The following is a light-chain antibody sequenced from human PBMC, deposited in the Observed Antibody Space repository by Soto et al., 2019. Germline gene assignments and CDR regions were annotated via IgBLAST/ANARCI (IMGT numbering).Light chain of an antibody. V-gene: IGKV3-20*01. J-gene: IGKJ1*01. CDR3: QQYDNSVWT. Sequence: VLTQSPCTLSLSPVEGAPLSCRASRGVSSGYLAWYQQKPGQAPRLLIYGASTRANGIPDRFSGSGSGTDFTLTISRLEPEDLAVYYCQQYDNSVWTFGQGTKVDIK. CDR1: RGVSSGY. CDR2: GAS.